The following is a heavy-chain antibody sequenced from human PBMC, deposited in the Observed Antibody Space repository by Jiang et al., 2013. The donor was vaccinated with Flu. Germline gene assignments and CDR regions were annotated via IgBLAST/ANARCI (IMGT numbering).Heavy chain of an antibody. J-gene: IGHJ5*02. Sequence: VKPSETLSLTCTVSGGSISSYYWSWIRQPPGEGLEWIGYIYYSGSTYYNPSLKSQITMSVDTSKNQFSLKLNSVTAADTAVYYCARLKYGDYVGYWFDPWGQGTLVTVSS. CDR1: GGSISSYY. CDR3: ARLKYGDYVGYWFDP. CDR2: IYYSGST. D-gene: IGHD4-17*01. V-gene: IGHV4-59*08.